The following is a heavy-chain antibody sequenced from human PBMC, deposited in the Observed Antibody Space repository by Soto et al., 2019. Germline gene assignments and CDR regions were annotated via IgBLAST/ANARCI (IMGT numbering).Heavy chain of an antibody. D-gene: IGHD2-15*01. CDR1: GGSISSGGYY. CDR2: IYYSGST. V-gene: IGHV4-31*03. Sequence: SETLSLTCTVSGGSISSGGYYWSWIRQHPGKGLEWIGYIYYSGSTYYNPSLKSRVTISVDTSKNQFSLKLSSVTAADTAVYYCARGGYCSGGSCEHYYYYGMDVWGQGTTVTVSS. J-gene: IGHJ6*02. CDR3: ARGGYCSGGSCEHYYYYGMDV.